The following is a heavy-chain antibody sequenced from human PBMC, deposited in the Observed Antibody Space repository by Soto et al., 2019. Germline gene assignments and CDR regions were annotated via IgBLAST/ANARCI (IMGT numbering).Heavy chain of an antibody. J-gene: IGHJ6*02. V-gene: IGHV3-48*03. Sequence: GGSLRLSCAASGFTFSSYEMNWVRQAPGKGLEWVSYISSSGSTIYYADSVKGRFTISRDNAKNSLYLQMNSLRAEDTAVYYCARDRRAYYYYYGMDVWGQGTTVTVSS. CDR1: GFTFSSYE. CDR3: ARDRRAYYYYYGMDV. CDR2: ISSSGSTI.